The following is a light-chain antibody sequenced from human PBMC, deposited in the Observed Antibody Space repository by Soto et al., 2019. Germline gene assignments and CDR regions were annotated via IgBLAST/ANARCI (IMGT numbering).Light chain of an antibody. V-gene: IGKV3-20*01. J-gene: IGKJ2*01. CDR1: QSVNSSY. CDR3: PQYGSSPYT. Sequence: EIVLTQSPGTLSLSPGERATLSCRASQSVNSSYLAWHQQKPGQAPRLLIYGASRRTTGIPVRFSGSGSGTDFILTISRLEPEDFAVYYCPQYGSSPYTFGQGTKLEIK. CDR2: GAS.